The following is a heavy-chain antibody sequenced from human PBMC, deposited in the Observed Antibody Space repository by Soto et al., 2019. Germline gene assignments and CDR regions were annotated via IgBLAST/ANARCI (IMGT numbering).Heavy chain of an antibody. CDR1: GFSLSTSGVG. CDR2: IYWNDDK. V-gene: IGHV2-5*01. J-gene: IGHJ5*02. Sequence: SGPTLVNPTQTLTLTCAFPGFSLSTSGVGVGWIRQPPGKALEWLALIYWNDDKRYSPSLKSRLTITKDTSKNQVVLTMTNMDPVDTATYYCARLDRYTMVRGVPRWFDPWGQGTLVTVSS. CDR3: ARLDRYTMVRGVPRWFDP. D-gene: IGHD3-10*01.